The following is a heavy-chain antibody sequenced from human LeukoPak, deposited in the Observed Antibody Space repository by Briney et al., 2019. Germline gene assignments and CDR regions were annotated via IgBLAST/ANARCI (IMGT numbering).Heavy chain of an antibody. D-gene: IGHD2-21*02. CDR2: IYDIGSS. CDR3: ARVWKAHLAVETATPGYYYYMDV. CDR1: GGSISNFY. V-gene: IGHV4-59*01. Sequence: PSETLSLTRTVSGGSISNFYWSWIRQPPGKGLEWIAYIYDIGSSRNNPSLESRVTTSVDTSKNQFSLRLSSVTAADTAVYYCARVWKAHLAVETATPGYYYYMDVWGTGTTVTVSS. J-gene: IGHJ6*03.